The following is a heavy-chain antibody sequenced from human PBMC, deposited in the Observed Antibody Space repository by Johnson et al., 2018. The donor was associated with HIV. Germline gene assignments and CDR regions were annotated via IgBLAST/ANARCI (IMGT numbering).Heavy chain of an antibody. J-gene: IGHJ3*02. D-gene: IGHD4-23*01. CDR2: ISYDGTNK. CDR1: GFTFSSYG. Sequence: QVQLVESGGGVVQPGRSLRLSCAASGFTFSSYGMHWVRQAPGKGLEWVAVISYDGTNKYFADSVKGRFNISRDNSKNTLYLQMNSLRAEDTAVYYCAKEGDNYGGNCDAFHIWGQGTMVTVSS. CDR3: AKEGDNYGGNCDAFHI. V-gene: IGHV3-30*18.